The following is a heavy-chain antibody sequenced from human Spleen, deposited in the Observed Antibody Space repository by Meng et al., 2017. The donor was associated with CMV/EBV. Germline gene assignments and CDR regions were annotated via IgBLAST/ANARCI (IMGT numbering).Heavy chain of an antibody. V-gene: IGHV3-11*04. Sequence: GESLKISCAASGFTLNDYYMIWIRQAPGKGLECISYISPSGSIIHYADSVRGRFTISRDNAKNSLYLQMNSLRAEDSAVYYCARDLQWLNDYWGQGTLVTVSS. CDR3: ARDLQWLNDY. CDR1: GFTLNDYY. J-gene: IGHJ4*02. CDR2: ISPSGSII. D-gene: IGHD3-22*01.